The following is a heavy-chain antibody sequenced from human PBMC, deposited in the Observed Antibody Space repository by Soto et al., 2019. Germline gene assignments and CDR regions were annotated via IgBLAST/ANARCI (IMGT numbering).Heavy chain of an antibody. CDR2: IYPGDSDT. CDR1: GYSFTSYW. J-gene: IGHJ6*02. D-gene: IGHD6-13*01. CDR3: ARTSAAGKYYYGMDV. Sequence: EALKISCKGSGYSFTSYWIGWVRQMPGKGLEWMGIIYPGDSDTRYSPSFQGQVTISADKSISTAYLQWSSLKASDTAMYYCARTSAAGKYYYGMDVCGQGTRVTVSS. V-gene: IGHV5-51*01.